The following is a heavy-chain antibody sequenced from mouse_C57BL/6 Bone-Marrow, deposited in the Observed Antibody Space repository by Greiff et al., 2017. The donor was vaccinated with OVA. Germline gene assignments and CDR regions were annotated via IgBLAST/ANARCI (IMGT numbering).Heavy chain of an antibody. CDR2: INPNYGTT. Sequence: EVQLQQSGPELVKPGASVKISCKASGYSFTDYNMNWVKQSNGKSLEWIGVINPNYGTTSYNQKFKGKATLTVDQSSSTAYMQLSSLTSEDSAVYYCAPIYYGNYYYFDYWGQGTTLTVSS. D-gene: IGHD2-1*01. CDR3: APIYYGNYYYFDY. CDR1: GYSFTDYN. J-gene: IGHJ2*01. V-gene: IGHV1-39*01.